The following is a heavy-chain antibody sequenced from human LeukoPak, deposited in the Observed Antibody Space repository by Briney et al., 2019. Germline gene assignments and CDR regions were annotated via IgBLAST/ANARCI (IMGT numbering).Heavy chain of an antibody. D-gene: IGHD5-12*01. V-gene: IGHV4-59*12. Sequence: SETLSLTCTVSGGSISSYYWSWIRQPPGKGLEWIGYIYYSGSTNYKPSLKSRVTISLDTSKNQFSLKLTSVTAADTAVYYCARGTLNYSGYDYMDFDYWAREPWSPSPQ. CDR1: GGSISSYY. CDR3: ARGTLNYSGYDYMDFDY. J-gene: IGHJ4*02. CDR2: IYYSGST.